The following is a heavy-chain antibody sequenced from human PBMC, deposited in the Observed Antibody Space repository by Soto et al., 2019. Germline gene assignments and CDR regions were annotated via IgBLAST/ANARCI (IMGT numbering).Heavy chain of an antibody. CDR1: GGSFSGYY. CDR2: INHSGST. V-gene: IGHV4-34*01. Sequence: SETVSLTCAVYGGSFSGYYWSWIRQPPGKGLEWIGEINHSGSTNYNPSLKSRVTISVDTSKNQFSLKLSSVTAADTAVYYCARGRGFWSGYYIYGMDVWGQGTTVTVSS. CDR3: ARGRGFWSGYYIYGMDV. D-gene: IGHD3-3*01. J-gene: IGHJ6*02.